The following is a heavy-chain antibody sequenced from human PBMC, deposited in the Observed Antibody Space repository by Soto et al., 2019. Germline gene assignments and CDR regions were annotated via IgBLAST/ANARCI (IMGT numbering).Heavy chain of an antibody. D-gene: IGHD3-10*01. CDR3: ARESLWFGELLSYFGY. Sequence: ASVKVSCKASGYTFTSFAIHWVRQAPGQRLEWMGWINAGNGNTKYSQKFQGRVTITRDTSANTAYMELRSLRSEDTAVYYCARESLWFGELLSYFGYWGQGTLVTVSS. J-gene: IGHJ4*02. CDR1: GYTFTSFA. V-gene: IGHV1-3*01. CDR2: INAGNGNT.